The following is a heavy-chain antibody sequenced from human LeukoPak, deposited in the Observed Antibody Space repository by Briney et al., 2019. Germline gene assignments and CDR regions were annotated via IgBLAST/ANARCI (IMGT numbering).Heavy chain of an antibody. CDR2: INPDSGGT. V-gene: IGHV1-2*02. D-gene: IGHD5-18*01. CDR1: GYTFTGYY. Sequence: ASVKVSCKASGYTFTGYYMHWVRQAPGQGLEWMGWINPDSGGTNYAQKFQGRVTMTRDTSISTAYMELSRLRSDDTAIYYYARDPGYSYGRPYYHFDYWGQGTLVTVSS. CDR3: ARDPGYSYGRPYYHFDY. J-gene: IGHJ4*02.